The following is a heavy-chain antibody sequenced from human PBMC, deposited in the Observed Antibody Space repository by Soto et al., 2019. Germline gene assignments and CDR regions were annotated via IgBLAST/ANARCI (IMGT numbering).Heavy chain of an antibody. CDR2: IIPILGIA. CDR3: ARDLRKAAAGTVDY. V-gene: IGHV1-69*08. J-gene: IGHJ4*02. D-gene: IGHD6-13*01. CDR1: GGTFSSYT. Sequence: QVQLVQSGAEVKKPGSSVKVSCKASGGTFSSYTISWVRQAPGQGLEWMGRIIPILGIANYAQKFQGRVTITADKSTSTAYMELSSLRSEDTAVYYCARDLRKAAAGTVDYWGQGTLVTVSS.